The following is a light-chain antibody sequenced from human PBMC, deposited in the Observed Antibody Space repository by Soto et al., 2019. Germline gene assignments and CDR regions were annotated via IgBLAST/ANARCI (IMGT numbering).Light chain of an antibody. V-gene: IGLV2-14*01. Sequence: QSVLTQPASVSGSPGQSISISCTGTSSDVGAYNYVSWYQHHPGKVPKLIIYEVSNRPSGVSDRFSGSKSGNTASLTISGLHTEDEYHYYCTSYTTSSTVLFGGGTKLTVL. CDR2: EVS. CDR1: SSDVGAYNY. CDR3: TSYTTSSTVL. J-gene: IGLJ3*02.